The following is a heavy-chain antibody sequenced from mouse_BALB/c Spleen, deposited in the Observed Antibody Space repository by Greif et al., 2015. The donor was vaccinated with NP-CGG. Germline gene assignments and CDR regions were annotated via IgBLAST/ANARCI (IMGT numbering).Heavy chain of an antibody. CDR1: GFNIKETY. CDR2: IDPANGNT. V-gene: IGHV14-3*02. CDR3: ARAITTAY. Sequence: EVQLQQSGAELVKPGASVKLSCTASGFNIKETYMHWVKQRPEQGLEWIGRIDPANGNTKYDPKFQGKATITADTSSNTAYLQLSSLTSEDTAVYYCARAITTAYWGQGTLVTVSA. J-gene: IGHJ3*01. D-gene: IGHD1-2*01.